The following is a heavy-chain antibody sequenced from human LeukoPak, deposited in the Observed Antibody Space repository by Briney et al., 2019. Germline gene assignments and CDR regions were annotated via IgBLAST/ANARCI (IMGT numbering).Heavy chain of an antibody. CDR2: IYSGGST. D-gene: IGHD2-21*02. J-gene: IGHJ4*02. CDR1: GFTVSSNY. CDR3: AREGVVTAHPFDY. Sequence: GGSLRLSCAASGFTVSSNYMSWVRQAPGKGLEWVSVIYSGGSTYYADSVKGRFTISRDNSKNTLYLQMNSLRAEDTAVYYCAREGVVTAHPFDYWGQGTLVTVSS. V-gene: IGHV3-66*01.